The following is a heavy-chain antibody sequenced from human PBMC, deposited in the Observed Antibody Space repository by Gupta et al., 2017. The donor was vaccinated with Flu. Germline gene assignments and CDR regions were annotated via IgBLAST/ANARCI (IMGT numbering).Heavy chain of an antibody. J-gene: IGHJ4*02. CDR1: GYTFSHYS. CDR3: AKGRNYYDSY. D-gene: IGHD3-22*01. Sequence: EVQLLESGGGLVQPGGSLKLSCIAPGYTFSHYSLTWVRQAPGKGLEWVATISGSGSLTSHADSVKGRFTISRENSNNTLFLQMNSLRVEDTAVYYCAKGRNYYDSYWGQGTLVTVSS. CDR2: ISGSGSLT. V-gene: IGHV3-23*01.